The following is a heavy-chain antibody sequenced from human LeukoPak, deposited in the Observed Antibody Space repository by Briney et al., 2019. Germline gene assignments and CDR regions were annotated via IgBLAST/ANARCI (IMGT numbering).Heavy chain of an antibody. CDR3: ARARTATDEIDY. CDR1: GGSISSYY. CDR2: IYYSGST. J-gene: IGHJ4*02. V-gene: IGHV4-59*01. D-gene: IGHD2-15*01. Sequence: SETLSLNCTVSGGSISSYYWSWIRQPPGKGLEWIGYIYYSGSTNYNPSLKSRVTISVDTSKNQFSLKLSSVTAADTAVYYCARARTATDEIDYWGQGTLVTVSS.